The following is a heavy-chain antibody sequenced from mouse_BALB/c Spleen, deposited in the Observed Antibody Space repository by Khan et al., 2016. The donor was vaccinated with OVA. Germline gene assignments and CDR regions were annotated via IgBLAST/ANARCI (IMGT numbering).Heavy chain of an antibody. J-gene: IGHJ1*01. D-gene: IGHD2-3*01. CDR1: GFSLTSYS. Sequence: QVQLKESGPGLVAPSQSLSITCTVSGFSLTSYSVHWVRQPPGKGLEWLGVIWADGGTNYNSALMSRLSITKDNSKRQVFLQMNSLQTDDTAIYYWARRDDGYPEWYFDVWGAGTTVTVSS. CDR2: IWADGGT. CDR3: ARRDDGYPEWYFDV. V-gene: IGHV2-9*02.